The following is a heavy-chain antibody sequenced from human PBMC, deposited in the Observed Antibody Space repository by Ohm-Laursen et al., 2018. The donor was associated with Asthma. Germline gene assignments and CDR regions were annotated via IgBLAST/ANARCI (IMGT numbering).Heavy chain of an antibody. CDR2: INDDGSIT. CDR1: GFTFSTYW. Sequence: SLRLSCSAPGFTFSTYWMHWVRHAPGKGLVWVSRINDDGSITNYADSLKGRFTISRDNAKNMLYLQMNRLRAEDTAVYYCAKTVAGAANIIDYWGQGTLVSVSS. J-gene: IGHJ4*02. V-gene: IGHV3-74*01. D-gene: IGHD6-19*01. CDR3: AKTVAGAANIIDY.